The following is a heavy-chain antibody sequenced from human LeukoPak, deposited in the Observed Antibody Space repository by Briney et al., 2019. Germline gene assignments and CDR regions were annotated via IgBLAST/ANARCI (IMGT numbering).Heavy chain of an antibody. D-gene: IGHD2-2*01. CDR2: ISSSSSYI. V-gene: IGHV3-21*01. CDR3: ARATGDIVVVPAANY. J-gene: IGHJ4*02. CDR1: GFTFSSYW. Sequence: GGSLRLSCAASGFTFSSYWMSWVRQAPGKGLEWVSSISSSSSYIYYADSVKGRFTISRDNAKNSLYLQMNSLRAEDTAVYYCARATGDIVVVPAANYWGQGTLVTVSS.